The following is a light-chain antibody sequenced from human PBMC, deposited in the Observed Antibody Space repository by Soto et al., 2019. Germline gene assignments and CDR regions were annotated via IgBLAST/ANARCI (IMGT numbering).Light chain of an antibody. V-gene: IGKV1-39*01. CDR2: AIS. J-gene: IGKJ2*01. CDR3: QQSYSTPYT. CDR1: QSITNY. Sequence: DIQMTRSPSSLSASVGDRVTITCRASQSITNYLNWYQQKPGKAPKLLMYAISTLQSGVPSRFGGSGSGTEFTLTISSLQPDDFATYYCQQSYSTPYTFGQGPRWIS.